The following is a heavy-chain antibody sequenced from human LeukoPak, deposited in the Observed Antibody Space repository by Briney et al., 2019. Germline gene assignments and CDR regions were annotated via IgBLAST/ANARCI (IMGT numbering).Heavy chain of an antibody. J-gene: IGHJ4*02. D-gene: IGHD4-17*01. CDR3: ARVGTVTTTLGTPQYYFDY. CDR1: GGSISSGDYY. Sequence: PSETLSLTCTASGGSISSGDYYWSWIRQPPGKGLEWIGYIYYSGSTYYNPSLKSRVTISVDTSKNQFSLKLSSVTAADTAVYYCARVGTVTTTLGTPQYYFDYWGQGTLVTVSS. CDR2: IYYSGST. V-gene: IGHV4-30-4*01.